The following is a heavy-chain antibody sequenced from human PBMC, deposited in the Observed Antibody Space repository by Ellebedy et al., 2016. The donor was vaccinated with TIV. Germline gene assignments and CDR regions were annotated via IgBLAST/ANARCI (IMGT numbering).Heavy chain of an antibody. D-gene: IGHD3-10*01. J-gene: IGHJ3*01. CDR2: INHDGST. Sequence: MPSETLSLTCAVSGASISHWSSWVRQPLGKGLEWIGEINHDGSTNYNPSLRSRVTISLDRSKNQFSLEVTPVSAADTALYYCARHYLLSSTFDLWGQGTMVTVSS. CDR3: ARHYLLSSTFDL. CDR1: GASISHW. V-gene: IGHV4-4*02.